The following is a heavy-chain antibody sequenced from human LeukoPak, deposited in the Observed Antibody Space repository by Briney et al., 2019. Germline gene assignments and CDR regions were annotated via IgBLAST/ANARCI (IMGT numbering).Heavy chain of an antibody. V-gene: IGHV3-30*04. CDR3: ARSMVRGVISVPYY. CDR2: ISYDGSNK. Sequence: GGSLRLSCAASGFTFSNYAMHWVRQAPGKGLEWVALISYDGSNKFYADSVKGRFTISRDNAKNSLYLQMNSLRAEDTAVYYCARSMVRGVISVPYYWGQGTLVTVSS. J-gene: IGHJ4*02. D-gene: IGHD3-10*01. CDR1: GFTFSNYA.